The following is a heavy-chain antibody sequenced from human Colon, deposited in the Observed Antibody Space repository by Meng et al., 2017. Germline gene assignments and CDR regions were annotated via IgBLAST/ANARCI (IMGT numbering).Heavy chain of an antibody. D-gene: IGHD3-22*01. CDR1: GGSITNDNW. CDR2: IFHAGNT. Sequence: QVQLQEPGPGLVKPSGTLSLTCAVSGGSITNDNWWSWVRQPPGKGLEWIGEIFHAGNTNYNPSLKSRVTMSLDKSKNQFSLTLTSVTAADTAVYYCARDFHSTMTVFDSWGQGTLVTVSS. V-gene: IGHV4-4*02. CDR3: ARDFHSTMTVFDS. J-gene: IGHJ4*02.